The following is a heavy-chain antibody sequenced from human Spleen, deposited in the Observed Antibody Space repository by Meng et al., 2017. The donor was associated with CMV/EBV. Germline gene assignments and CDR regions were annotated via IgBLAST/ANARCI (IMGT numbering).Heavy chain of an antibody. CDR2: MYYNGRI. V-gene: IGHV4-59*12. CDR3: AGGRGPNWFDP. D-gene: IGHD3-10*01. J-gene: IGHJ5*02. Sequence: SETLSLTCTVSGGSITTYFWNWIRPPPGKGLERIAYMYYNGRINYNPSLESRVTISLDSSKNQFSLELSSVTAAATAVYYCAGGRGPNWFDPWGQGTLVTVS. CDR1: GGSITTYF.